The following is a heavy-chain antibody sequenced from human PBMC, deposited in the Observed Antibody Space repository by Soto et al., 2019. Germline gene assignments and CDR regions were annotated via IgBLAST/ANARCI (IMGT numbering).Heavy chain of an antibody. Sequence: GGSLRLSSAASGFTFSSYATSWVRQAPGKGLEWVSAISGSGGSTYYADSVKGRFTISRDNSKNTLYLQMNSLRAEDTAVYYCAKDAVWSGYSDAFDIWGQGTMVTVSS. D-gene: IGHD3-3*01. CDR3: AKDAVWSGYSDAFDI. V-gene: IGHV3-23*01. CDR1: GFTFSSYA. CDR2: ISGSGGST. J-gene: IGHJ3*02.